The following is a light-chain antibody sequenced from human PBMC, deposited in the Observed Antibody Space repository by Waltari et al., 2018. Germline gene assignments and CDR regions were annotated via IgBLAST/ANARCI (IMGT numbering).Light chain of an antibody. CDR2: AAS. V-gene: IGKV1-12*01. J-gene: IGKJ2*01. Sequence: DIQMTQSPPSVSASVGDRVTITCRASQGIRSWLSWYQQKPGKAPKLLIYAASNLQSGVPSRFSGSDSGTEFTLTISRLEPEDFAVYYCQQYGSSPETFGQGT. CDR1: QGIRSW. CDR3: QQYGSSPET.